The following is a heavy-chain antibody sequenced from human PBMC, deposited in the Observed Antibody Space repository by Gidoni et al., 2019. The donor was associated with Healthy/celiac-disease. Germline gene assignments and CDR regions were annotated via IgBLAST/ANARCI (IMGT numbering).Heavy chain of an antibody. CDR1: GYTVSRNY. D-gene: IGHD2-21*02. V-gene: IGHV3-66*01. CDR3: AREYCGGDCYLDY. J-gene: IGHJ4*02. Sequence: EVQLVESGGGLVQPGGSRRLSCAASGYTVSRNYMSWVRQAPGKGLVWVSFIYSGGSTSSADSVRGIFTISRDNSKNTLYLQMNSLRALDTAVYYCAREYCGGDCYLDYWGQGTLVTVSS. CDR2: IYSGGST.